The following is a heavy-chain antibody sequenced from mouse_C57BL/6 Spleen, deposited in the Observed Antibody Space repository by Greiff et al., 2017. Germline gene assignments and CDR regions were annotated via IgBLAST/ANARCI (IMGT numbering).Heavy chain of an antibody. CDR1: GFTFSSYA. J-gene: IGHJ1*03. V-gene: IGHV5-9-1*02. Sequence: EVKLMESGEGLVKPGGSLKLSCAASGFTFSSYAMSWVRQTPEKRLEWVAYISSGGDYTYYADTVKGRFTISRDNARNTLYLQMSSLKSEDTAMYYCTRDSSYDWYFDVWGTGTTVTVSS. CDR3: TRDSSYDWYFDV. CDR2: ISSGGDYT. D-gene: IGHD1-1*01.